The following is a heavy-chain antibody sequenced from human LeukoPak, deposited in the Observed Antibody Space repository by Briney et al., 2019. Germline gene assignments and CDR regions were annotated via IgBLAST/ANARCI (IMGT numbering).Heavy chain of an antibody. CDR3: AREHHYYDSSGWYAFDI. Sequence: SQTLSLTCSVSGGSISRSDYYWSWIRQPPGKGLEWIGEIYHSGSTNYNPSLKSRVTISVDKSKNQFSLKLSSVTAADTAVYYCAREHHYYDSSGWYAFDIWGQGTMVTVSS. D-gene: IGHD3-22*01. CDR2: IYHSGST. J-gene: IGHJ3*02. V-gene: IGHV4-30-4*01. CDR1: GGSISRSDYY.